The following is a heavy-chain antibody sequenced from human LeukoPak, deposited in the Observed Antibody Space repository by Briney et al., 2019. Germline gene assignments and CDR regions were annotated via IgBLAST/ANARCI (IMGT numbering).Heavy chain of an antibody. Sequence: ASVKVSCKASGGTFSSYAISWVRQAPGQGLEWMGGIIPIFGTANYAQKFQGRVTITADESTSTAYMELSSLRSEDTAVYYCARLVGDPPHYYYYGMDVWGQGTTVTVS. CDR2: IIPIFGTA. CDR1: GGTFSSYA. J-gene: IGHJ6*02. D-gene: IGHD4-17*01. V-gene: IGHV1-69*13. CDR3: ARLVGDPPHYYYYGMDV.